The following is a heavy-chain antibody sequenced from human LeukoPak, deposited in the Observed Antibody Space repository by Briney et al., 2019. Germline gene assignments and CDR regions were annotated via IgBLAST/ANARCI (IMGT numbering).Heavy chain of an antibody. D-gene: IGHD3-10*01. CDR3: ARELLWLGKYYFDY. Sequence: PGGSLRLSCAASGFTFSSYAMSWVRQAPGKGLEWVSAIGASGGSTFYADSVKGRFTISRDNSKNTLYLQLNSLRAEDTAVYHCARELLWLGKYYFDYWGQGTLVTVSS. CDR2: IGASGGST. J-gene: IGHJ4*02. V-gene: IGHV3-23*01. CDR1: GFTFSSYA.